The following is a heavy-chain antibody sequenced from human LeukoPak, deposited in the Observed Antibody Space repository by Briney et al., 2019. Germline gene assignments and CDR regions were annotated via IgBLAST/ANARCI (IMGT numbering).Heavy chain of an antibody. CDR2: INSDGTST. V-gene: IGHV3-74*01. CDR1: GFTFSNYW. J-gene: IGHJ3*02. Sequence: GGSLRLSCAASGFTFSNYWMHCVRQAPGKGLVWVSRINSDGTSTNYADSVKGRFTISRDNAKNTLYLQMNSLRAEDTAVYYCAKGYSYGLHDAFDIWGQGTMVTVSS. D-gene: IGHD5-18*01. CDR3: AKGYSYGLHDAFDI.